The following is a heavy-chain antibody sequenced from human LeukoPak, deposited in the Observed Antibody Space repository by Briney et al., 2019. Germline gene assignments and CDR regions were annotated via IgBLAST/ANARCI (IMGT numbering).Heavy chain of an antibody. D-gene: IGHD2-2*01. CDR1: GGSITSSSHY. CDR2: IYYSGDT. J-gene: IGHJ6*03. Sequence: TSETLSLTCTVSGGSITSSSHYWGWIRQPPGKGLEWIGSIYYSGDTYYNPSLKSRVTISVDTSKNQFSLKLSSVTAADTAVYYCAREPREVVVPAAIIENYYYYMDVWGKGTTVTVSS. V-gene: IGHV4-39*07. CDR3: AREPREVVVPAAIIENYYYYMDV.